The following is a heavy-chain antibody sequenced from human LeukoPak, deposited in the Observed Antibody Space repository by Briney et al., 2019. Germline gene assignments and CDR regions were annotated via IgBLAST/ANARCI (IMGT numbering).Heavy chain of an antibody. Sequence: ASVKVSCKASGYTFTSYDINWVRQATGQGLEWMGWMNPNSGNTGYAQKFQGRVTMTKNTSISTAYMELSSLRSEDTAVYYCARVSRRGYYFDYWGQGTLVTVSS. V-gene: IGHV1-8*01. D-gene: IGHD2/OR15-2a*01. CDR3: ARVSRRGYYFDY. CDR2: MNPNSGNT. J-gene: IGHJ4*02. CDR1: GYTFTSYD.